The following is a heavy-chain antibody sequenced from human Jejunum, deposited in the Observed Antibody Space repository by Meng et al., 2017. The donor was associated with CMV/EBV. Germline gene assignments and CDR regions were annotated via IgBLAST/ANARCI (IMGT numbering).Heavy chain of an antibody. CDR3: ASPRETTGYYYYYYGMDV. V-gene: IGHV3-7*03. CDR1: FNTYW. Sequence: FNTYWMSWVRQAPGEGLEWVANIKEDGSEKHYVDSVKGRFTISRDNSKNTLYLQMNSLRAEDTAVYYCASPRETTGYYYYYYGMDVWGQGTSVTVSS. J-gene: IGHJ6*02. D-gene: IGHD2-8*02. CDR2: IKEDGSEK.